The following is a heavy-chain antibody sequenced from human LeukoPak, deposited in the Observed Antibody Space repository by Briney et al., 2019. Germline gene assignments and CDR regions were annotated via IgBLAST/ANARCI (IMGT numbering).Heavy chain of an antibody. CDR1: GYSLTSYW. CDR2: IYPGDSDT. J-gene: IGHJ4*02. Sequence: GESLKISCKGSGYSLTSYWIGWVRQMPGKGLEWMGIIYPGDSDTRYSPSFQGQVTISADKSISTAYLQWSSLKASDTAMYYGARPTVTTGVDYWGQGTLVTVSS. V-gene: IGHV5-51*01. D-gene: IGHD4-17*01. CDR3: ARPTVTTGVDY.